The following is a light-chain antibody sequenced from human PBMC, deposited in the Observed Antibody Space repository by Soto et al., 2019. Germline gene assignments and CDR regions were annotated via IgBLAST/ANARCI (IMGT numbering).Light chain of an antibody. CDR3: QQGYSSRWT. J-gene: IGKJ1*01. CDR2: ATS. CDR1: QNIRSY. V-gene: IGKV1-39*01. Sequence: DIQMTQSPSSLSASVGDRVTITCRASQNIRSYLNWYQQKPGKAPQLLIYATSSLQTGVPSRFSASGSGTDSSLVISDLQPEDSATYYCQQGYSSRWTSGRGTKVDIK.